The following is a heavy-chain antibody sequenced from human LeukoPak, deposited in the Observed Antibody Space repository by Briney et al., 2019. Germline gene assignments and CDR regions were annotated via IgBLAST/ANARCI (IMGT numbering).Heavy chain of an antibody. CDR2: MNPNSGNT. V-gene: IGHV1-8*03. CDR1: GYTFTNYD. Sequence: ASVKVSCKASGYTFTNYDINWVRQATGQGHEWMGWMNPNSGNTSYAQKLQGRVTITRNTSISTAYMELSSLRSEDTAVYYCARVRPDGSGSYGNWGQGTLVTVSS. J-gene: IGHJ4*02. D-gene: IGHD3-10*01. CDR3: ARVRPDGSGSYGN.